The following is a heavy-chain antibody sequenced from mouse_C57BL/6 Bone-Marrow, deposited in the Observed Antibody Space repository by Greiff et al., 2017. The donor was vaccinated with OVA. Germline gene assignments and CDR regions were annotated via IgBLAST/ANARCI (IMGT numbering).Heavy chain of an antibody. CDR2: IFPGGGST. CDR3: GGGYDYDDGWYFDV. V-gene: IGHV1-56*01. D-gene: IGHD2-4*01. J-gene: IGHJ1*03. CDR1: GYTFTSHW. Sequence: QLQQSGPELVRPGASVKISCKAPGYTFTSHWMQWVRQRPGQGLEWIGEIFPGGGSTYYNEKFKGKATLTVDTSSSTAYMQLSSLTSEDSAVYFCGGGYDYDDGWYFDVWGTGTTVTVSS.